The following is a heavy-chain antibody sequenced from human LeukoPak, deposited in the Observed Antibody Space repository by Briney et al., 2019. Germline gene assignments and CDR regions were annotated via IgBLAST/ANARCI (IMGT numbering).Heavy chain of an antibody. CDR2: LYHSGST. V-gene: IGHV4-38-2*01. Sequence: SETLSLTCAVSGYSISSGYCWGWIRQPPGKGLEWIGSLYHSGSTYYNPSLKSRATISVDTSKNQFSLKLSSVTAADTAVYYCARGRYSSGTSCYSLDYWGQGTLVTVSS. CDR3: ARGRYSSGTSCYSLDY. CDR1: GYSISSGYC. D-gene: IGHD2-2*01. J-gene: IGHJ4*02.